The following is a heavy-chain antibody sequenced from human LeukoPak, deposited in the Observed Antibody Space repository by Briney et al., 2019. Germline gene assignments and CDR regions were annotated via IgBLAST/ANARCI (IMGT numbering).Heavy chain of an antibody. J-gene: IGHJ4*02. CDR2: IWYDGTSK. Sequence: GGSLRLSCAASGFSLSAYGVHWARQAPGKGLEWVAVIWYDGTSKDYADSVKGRFTFSRDNSKNTLYLQMNSLTVEDTAVYYCARSQSSSLIDYWGQGTLVTVSS. D-gene: IGHD6-13*01. CDR1: GFSLSAYG. V-gene: IGHV3-33*01. CDR3: ARSQSSSLIDY.